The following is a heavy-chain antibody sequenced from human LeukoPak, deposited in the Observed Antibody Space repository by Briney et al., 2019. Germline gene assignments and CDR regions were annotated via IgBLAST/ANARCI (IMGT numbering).Heavy chain of an antibody. D-gene: IGHD2-2*01. Sequence: GGSLRLSCAASGFTFSSYWMHWVRQAPGKGLVWVARINSDGSNTNYADSVRGRFTISRDNAKNTLWLQMNSLRAEDTAVYYCARGGVTAGLDYWGQGTLVTVSS. CDR1: GFTFSSYW. CDR2: INSDGSNT. V-gene: IGHV3-74*01. J-gene: IGHJ4*02. CDR3: ARGGVTAGLDY.